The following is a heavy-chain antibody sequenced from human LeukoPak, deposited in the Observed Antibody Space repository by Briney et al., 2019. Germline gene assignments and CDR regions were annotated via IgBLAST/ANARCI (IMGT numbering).Heavy chain of an antibody. V-gene: IGHV4-59*12. J-gene: IGHJ5*02. CDR2: IYYSGSA. CDR3: AREAVHDNWFDP. Sequence: SETLSLTCTVSGGSISSYYWSWIRQPPGKGLEWIGYIYYSGSANYNPSLKSRVTISVDTSKNQFSLKLSSVTAADTAVYYCAREAVHDNWFDPWGQGTMVTVSS. CDR1: GGSISSYY.